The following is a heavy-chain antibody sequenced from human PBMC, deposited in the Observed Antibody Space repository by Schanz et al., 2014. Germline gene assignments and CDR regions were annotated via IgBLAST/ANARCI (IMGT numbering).Heavy chain of an antibody. D-gene: IGHD4-17*01. CDR1: RSTFSSYT. CDR3: ARGYGDSPTDF. CDR2: INAGTGNT. Sequence: QVQLVQSGAEVKKPGSSVKVSCKASRSTFSSYTISWVRQAPGQGLEWMGWINAGTGNTEYSQKFQGRVTITADRSTSTAYMELSSLRSEDTAVYYCARGYGDSPTDFWGQGTLVTVSS. J-gene: IGHJ4*02. V-gene: IGHV1-69*08.